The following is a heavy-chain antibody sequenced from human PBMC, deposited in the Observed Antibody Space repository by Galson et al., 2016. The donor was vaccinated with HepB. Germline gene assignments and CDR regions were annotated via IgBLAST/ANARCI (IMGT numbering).Heavy chain of an antibody. CDR1: GGSISRSLYF. J-gene: IGHJ5*02. D-gene: IGHD3-22*01. V-gene: IGHV4-39*01. Sequence: TLSLTCTVSGGSISRSLYFWGWVRQPPGKGLEWIGSMYHNGTTYYNPPVKSRVTMSVDTSKNQFSLKLTSVSAADTCVYYCVRHSDLYYYEGSGYRGGWIDPWGQGTRVIVSS. CDR2: MYHNGTT. CDR3: VRHSDLYYYEGSGYRGGWIDP.